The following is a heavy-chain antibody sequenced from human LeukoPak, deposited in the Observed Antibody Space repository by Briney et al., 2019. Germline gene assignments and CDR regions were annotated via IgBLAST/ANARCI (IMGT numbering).Heavy chain of an antibody. CDR1: GFTFSSYA. CDR2: ISGSGGST. CDR3: AKDPTDFTMIASGDGAFDI. V-gene: IGHV3-23*01. J-gene: IGHJ3*02. Sequence: PGGSLRLSCAASGFTFSSYAMSWVRQAPGKGLEWVSAISGSGGSTYYADSVKGRFTISRDNSKNTLYLQMNSLRAEDTAVYYCAKDPTDFTMIASGDGAFDIWGQGTMVTVSS. D-gene: IGHD3-22*01.